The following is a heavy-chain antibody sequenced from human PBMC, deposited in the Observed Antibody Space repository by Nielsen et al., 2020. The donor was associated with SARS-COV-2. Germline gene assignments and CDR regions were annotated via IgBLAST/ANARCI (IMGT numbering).Heavy chain of an antibody. CDR3: ARDGDGMDI. CDR2: MNPNSGNA. D-gene: IGHD3-16*01. CDR1: GYTFTSYD. Sequence: ASVKVSCKASGYTFTSYDINWVRQATGQGLEWMGWMNPNSGNAGYAQKFQGRVTMSRDTSTSTVYMELSSLRSEDTAVYYCARDGDGMDIWGQGTTVTVSS. J-gene: IGHJ6*02. V-gene: IGHV1-8*01.